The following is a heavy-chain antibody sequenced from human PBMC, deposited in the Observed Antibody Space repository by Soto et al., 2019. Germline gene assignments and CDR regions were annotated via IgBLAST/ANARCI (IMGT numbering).Heavy chain of an antibody. CDR2: ISSSSSYI. D-gene: IGHD3-10*01. Sequence: GGSLRLSCAASGFTFSSYSMNWVRQAPGKGLEWVSSISSSSSYIYYADSVKGRFTISRDNAKNSLYLQMNSLRAEDTAVYYCARAPLALGRMVRGVPKPFDPWGQGTLVTVSS. V-gene: IGHV3-21*01. J-gene: IGHJ5*02. CDR1: GFTFSSYS. CDR3: ARAPLALGRMVRGVPKPFDP.